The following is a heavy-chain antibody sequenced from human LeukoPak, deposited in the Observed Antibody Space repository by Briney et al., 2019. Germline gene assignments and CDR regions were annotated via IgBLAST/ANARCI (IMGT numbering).Heavy chain of an antibody. D-gene: IGHD2-15*01. V-gene: IGHV1-69*05. CDR2: IIPIFGTA. CDR3: ARGYCSGGSCYSVENWFDP. CDR1: GGTFSSYA. J-gene: IGHJ5*02. Sequence: GASVKVSCKASGGTFSSYAISWVRQAPGQGREWMGGIIPIFGTANYAQKFQGRVTITTDESTSTAYMELSSLRSEDTAVYYCARGYCSGGSCYSVENWFDPWGQGTLVTVSS.